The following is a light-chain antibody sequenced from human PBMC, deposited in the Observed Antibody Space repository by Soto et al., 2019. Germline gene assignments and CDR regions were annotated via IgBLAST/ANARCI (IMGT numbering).Light chain of an antibody. V-gene: IGKV3-20*01. CDR2: GAS. CDR1: QTVISSY. CDR3: LRYGGLPRT. J-gene: IGKJ2*01. Sequence: EIVLTQSPGTLSLSPGERATLSCRASQTVISSYLAWYQQKPGQAPRLLIFGASSRATGIPDRFSGSGSGPDFTLTISGLEPDDFALYYCLRYGGLPRTFGQGTKLEMK.